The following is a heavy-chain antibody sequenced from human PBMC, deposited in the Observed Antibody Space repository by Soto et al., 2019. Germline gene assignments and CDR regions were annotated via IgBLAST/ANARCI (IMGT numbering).Heavy chain of an antibody. CDR2: MNPNSGNT. J-gene: IGHJ4*02. D-gene: IGHD1-26*01. CDR3: VKGIGNYWALDY. CDR1: GYTFTSYD. Sequence: ASVKVSCKASGYTFTSYDINWVRQATGQGFEWMGWMNPNSGNTGYAQKFQGRVTMTRDTSITTAYMELSSLRSEDTAVYYCVKGIGNYWALDYWGQGTLVTVSS. V-gene: IGHV1-8*01.